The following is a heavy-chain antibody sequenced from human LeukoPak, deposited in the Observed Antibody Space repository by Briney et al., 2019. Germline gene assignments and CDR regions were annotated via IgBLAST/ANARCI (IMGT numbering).Heavy chain of an antibody. CDR2: INSSGEST. CDR1: GFTFSDYA. V-gene: IGHV3-23*01. D-gene: IGHD3-22*01. Sequence: PGGSLRLSCAASGFTFSDYAMSWVRQAPGKGLEWVSDINSSGESTYYADSVRGRFTISRDNSKNTLYLQMNSLRAEDTAVFYCAKAYDYYYFYMDVWGTGTTVTVSS. CDR3: AKAYDYYYFYMDV. J-gene: IGHJ6*03.